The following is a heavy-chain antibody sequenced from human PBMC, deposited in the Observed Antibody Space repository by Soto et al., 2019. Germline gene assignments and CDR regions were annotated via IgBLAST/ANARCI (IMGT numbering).Heavy chain of an antibody. Sequence: NPSETLSLTCTVSGGSISSYYWSWIRQPPGKGLEWIGYIYYSGSTNYNPSLKSRVTISVDTSKNQFSLKLSSVTAADTAVYYCAKVQDYGDYAPYYYYGMDVWGQGTTVTVSS. CDR2: IYYSGST. CDR1: GGSISSYY. V-gene: IGHV4-59*01. J-gene: IGHJ6*02. CDR3: AKVQDYGDYAPYYYYGMDV. D-gene: IGHD4-17*01.